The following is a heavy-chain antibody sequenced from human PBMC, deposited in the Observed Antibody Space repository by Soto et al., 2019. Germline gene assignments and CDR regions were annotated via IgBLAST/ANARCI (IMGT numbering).Heavy chain of an antibody. CDR2: IKQDGSEK. CDR3: ARVNSYAPGSHFYMDV. J-gene: IGHJ6*03. CDR1: GFSFTIYY. D-gene: IGHD3-10*01. V-gene: IGHV3-7*01. Sequence: PGGSLRLSCAASGFSFTIYYMSWVRQAPGKGLEWVANIKQDGSEKYYVDSVKGRFTISRDNAKNSPYLQMNSLRAEDTAVYYCARVNSYAPGSHFYMDVWGKGTTVTVSS.